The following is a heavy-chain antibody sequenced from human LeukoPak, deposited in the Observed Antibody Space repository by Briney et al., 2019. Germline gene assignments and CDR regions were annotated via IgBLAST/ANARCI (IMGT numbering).Heavy chain of an antibody. CDR2: IYYSGST. D-gene: IGHD3-10*01. CDR3: ARETYGSGRFFDY. Sequence: PSETLSLTCTVSGGSISSYYWSWIRQPPGKGLEWIGYIYYSGSTNYNPSLKSRVTISVDTSRNQFSLKLSSVTAADTAVYYCARETYGSGRFFDYWGQGTLVTVSS. V-gene: IGHV4-59*01. CDR1: GGSISSYY. J-gene: IGHJ4*02.